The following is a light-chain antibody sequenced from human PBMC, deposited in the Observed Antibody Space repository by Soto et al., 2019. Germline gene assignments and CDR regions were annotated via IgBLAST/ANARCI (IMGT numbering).Light chain of an antibody. CDR3: QVWDSTRDHFV. V-gene: IGLV3-21*02. CDR2: DDS. Sequence: SYELTQPPSVSVAPGQTASISCGENNIGSRSVHWYQQKPGQAPVLVVHDDSDRPSGIPERFSGSNSGNTATLTISRVEAWDEADYYCQVWDSTRDHFVFGTGTKLTVL. CDR1: NIGSRS. J-gene: IGLJ1*01.